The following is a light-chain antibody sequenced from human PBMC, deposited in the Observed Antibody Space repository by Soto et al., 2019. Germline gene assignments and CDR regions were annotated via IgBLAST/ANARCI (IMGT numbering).Light chain of an antibody. J-gene: IGKJ4*01. CDR3: QHYYTCPLS. CDR1: QSISTW. Sequence: DIQMTQSPSTLSASVGDRVTITCRASQSISTWLAWYQQKPGKAPKLLIYKASNLEGGVPSRFSGSGSGTEFTITISSLQPDDFAAYYCQHYYTCPLSFGGGTTVEIK. V-gene: IGKV1-5*03. CDR2: KAS.